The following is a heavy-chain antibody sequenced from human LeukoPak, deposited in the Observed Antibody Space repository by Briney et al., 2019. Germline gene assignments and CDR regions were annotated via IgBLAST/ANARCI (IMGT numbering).Heavy chain of an antibody. D-gene: IGHD4-11*01. CDR2: VQHIGGET. J-gene: IGHJ1*01. Sequence: PGGSLRLSCARSGFTFTNSWMGWVRQAPGKGLEWVANVQHIGGETYYVDSVKGRFTISRDNTKNSVYLQMNSLGADDTAVYYCATYSILNAREFRYWGQGTLVTVTS. CDR3: ATYSILNAREFRY. CDR1: GFTFTNSW. V-gene: IGHV3-7*01.